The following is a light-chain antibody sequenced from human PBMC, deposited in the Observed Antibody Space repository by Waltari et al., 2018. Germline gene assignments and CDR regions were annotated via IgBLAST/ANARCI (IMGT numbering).Light chain of an antibody. CDR1: QSVLYSSNNKNY. CDR3: QQYYSAPYT. CDR2: WAS. J-gene: IGKJ2*01. V-gene: IGKV4-1*01. Sequence: DIVMTQSPDSLAVSLGERATINCKSSQSVLYSSNNKNYLTWYQQKPGQPPKLLIYWASTRESGVPDRFSGSASGTDFTLTISSLQAEDVAVYYCQQYYSAPYTFGQGTKVDI.